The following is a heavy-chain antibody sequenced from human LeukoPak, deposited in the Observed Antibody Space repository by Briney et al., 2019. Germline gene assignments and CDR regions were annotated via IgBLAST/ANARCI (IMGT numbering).Heavy chain of an antibody. CDR3: AKVREFRSGFGDAFDI. V-gene: IGHV3-21*04. CDR1: GFTFSTYS. CDR2: ISSSSIYI. Sequence: GGSLRLSCAASGFTFSTYSMNWVRQAPGKGLEWVSSISSSSIYIYYADSVKGRFTISRDNAKNSLYLQMNSLRAEDTAVYYCAKVREFRSGFGDAFDIWGQGTMVTVSS. J-gene: IGHJ3*02. D-gene: IGHD3-3*01.